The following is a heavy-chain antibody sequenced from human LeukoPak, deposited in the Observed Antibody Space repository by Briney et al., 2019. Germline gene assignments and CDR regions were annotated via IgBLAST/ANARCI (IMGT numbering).Heavy chain of an antibody. J-gene: IGHJ6*02. D-gene: IGHD6-13*01. CDR2: ISGSGTVT. CDR1: GFTFSNYA. CDR3: AKGHSSWDYHGMDV. V-gene: IGHV3-23*01. Sequence: GGSLRLSCAPSGFTFSNYAMEWVRRAPGKGLEWVAAISGSGTVTYYVDSVKGRFTISRDNSKKTLNLQMNSLRVDDTAVYYCAKGHSSWDYHGMDVWGQGTTVTVSS.